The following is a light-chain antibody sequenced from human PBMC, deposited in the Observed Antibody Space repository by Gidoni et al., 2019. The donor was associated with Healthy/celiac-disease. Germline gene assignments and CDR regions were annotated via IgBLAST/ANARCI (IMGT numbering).Light chain of an antibody. Sequence: DIVMTQSPDSLAVSLGERATINCKSSQSVLYSSNNKNYLAWYQQKPGQPPKLLIYWASTRESGVPDRFSDSGSGTAFTLTISSLQAEDVAVYYCQQYYSTLMYTFGQGTKLEIK. CDR2: WAS. CDR3: QQYYSTLMYT. J-gene: IGKJ2*01. CDR1: QSVLYSSNNKNY. V-gene: IGKV4-1*01.